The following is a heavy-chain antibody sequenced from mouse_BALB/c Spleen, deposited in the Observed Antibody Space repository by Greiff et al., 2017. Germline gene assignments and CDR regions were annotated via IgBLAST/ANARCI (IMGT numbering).Heavy chain of an antibody. CDR1: GFTFSSFG. J-gene: IGHJ4*01. Sequence: EVKLMESGGGLVQPGGSRTLSCAASGFTFSSFGMHWVRQAPEKGLEWVAYISSGSSTIYYADTVKGRFTISIDNPKNTLFLQMTSLRSEDTAMYYCARNYGSSPYAMDYWGQGTSVTVSS. CDR2: ISSGSSTI. CDR3: ARNYGSSPYAMDY. D-gene: IGHD1-1*01. V-gene: IGHV5-17*02.